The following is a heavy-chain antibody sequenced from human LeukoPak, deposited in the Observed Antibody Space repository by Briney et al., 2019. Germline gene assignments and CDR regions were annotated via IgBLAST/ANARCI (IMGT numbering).Heavy chain of an antibody. CDR3: ARSDQADDY. Sequence: GGSLRLSCAASGFTFSSYWMHWVRHVPGKGLVWVARINPGGSSITYADSVKGRFTISRDNAKNTLYLQMDSLRAEDTGVYYCARSDQADDYWGQGTLVTVSS. CDR1: GFTFSSYW. V-gene: IGHV3-74*01. CDR2: INPGGSSI. J-gene: IGHJ4*02. D-gene: IGHD2-2*01.